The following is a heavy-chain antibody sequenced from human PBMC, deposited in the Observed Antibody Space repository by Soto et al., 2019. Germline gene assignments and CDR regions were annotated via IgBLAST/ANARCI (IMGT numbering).Heavy chain of an antibody. CDR2: IYYSGST. CDR1: GGSISSGGYY. Sequence: QVQLQESGPGLVKPSQTLSLTCTVSGGSISSGGYYWSWIRQHPGKGLEWIGYIYYSGSTYYNPSRKSPVTISVDTSKNQFSPKLSSVTAAYTAVYYCARSSTSANYFDYWGQGTLVTVSS. V-gene: IGHV4-31*01. J-gene: IGHJ4*02. D-gene: IGHD2-2*01. CDR3: ARSSTSANYFDY.